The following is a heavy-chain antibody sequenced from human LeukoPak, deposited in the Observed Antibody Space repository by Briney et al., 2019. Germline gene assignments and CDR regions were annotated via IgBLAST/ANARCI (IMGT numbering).Heavy chain of an antibody. CDR2: IWYDGSNK. CDR3: ARGLDIVVVPAATVGY. J-gene: IGHJ4*02. Sequence: PGRSLRLSCAASGFTFSSYGMLWVRQAPGKGLEWVAVIWYDGSNKYYADSVKGRFTISRDNSKNTLYLQMNSLRAEDTAVYYCARGLDIVVVPAATVGYWGQGTLVTVSS. CDR1: GFTFSSYG. V-gene: IGHV3-33*01. D-gene: IGHD2-2*03.